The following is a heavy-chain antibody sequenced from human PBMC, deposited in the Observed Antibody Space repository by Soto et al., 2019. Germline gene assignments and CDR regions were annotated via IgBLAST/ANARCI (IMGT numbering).Heavy chain of an antibody. Sequence: GGSLRLSCAAAGFTFSRYSMNWVRQAPGKGLEWVSSISSTTNYIYYADSMKGRFTVSRDNAKNSVYLDMNSLSAEDTAVYYCARESEDLTSNFDYWGQGTLVTV. CDR2: ISSTTNYI. V-gene: IGHV3-21*01. J-gene: IGHJ4*02. CDR1: GFTFSRYS. CDR3: ARESEDLTSNFDY.